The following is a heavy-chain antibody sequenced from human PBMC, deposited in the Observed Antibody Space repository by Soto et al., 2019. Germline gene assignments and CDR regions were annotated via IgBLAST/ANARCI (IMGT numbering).Heavy chain of an antibody. CDR1: GGSFSGYF. Sequence: PSETVSLTCAFSGGSFSGYFWSWIRQPPGKGLEWIGEISHSGSTNYNPSLKGRVTISLDTSKNQFSLKLNSVTAADTALYFCEKSIYYASCAPINWGPGTLVTLFS. CDR2: ISHSGST. V-gene: IGHV4-34*01. J-gene: IGHJ4*02. CDR3: EKSIYYASCAPIN. D-gene: IGHD3-22*01.